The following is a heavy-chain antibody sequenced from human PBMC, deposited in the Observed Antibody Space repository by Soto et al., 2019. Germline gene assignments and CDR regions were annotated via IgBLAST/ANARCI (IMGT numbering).Heavy chain of an antibody. V-gene: IGHV3-74*01. CDR1: GFTFRKFW. CDR3: AIQDCTNDVCLEAAVTVGGALES. D-gene: IGHD2-8*01. Sequence: EVQLVQSGGGLAQPGKSLRLSCAASGFTFRKFWMHWVRQVPGKGPVWVSYISSDGTTTDYADSVKGRFTISRDNAKDTLYLQMDSLRAEDTAVYYCAIQDCTNDVCLEAAVTVGGALESWGQSTLVTVSS. J-gene: IGHJ1*01. CDR2: ISSDGTTT.